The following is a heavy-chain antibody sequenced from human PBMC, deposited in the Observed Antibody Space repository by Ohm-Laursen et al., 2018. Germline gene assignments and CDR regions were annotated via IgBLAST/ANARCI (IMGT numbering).Heavy chain of an antibody. CDR3: ARDPVRGLTDY. CDR2: ITPSDTT. Sequence: SLRLSCSASGFTFSDHYMSWIRQSPGKGLEWISYITPSDTTYYADSVKGRFTISRDNAKNSLYLQMNSLRAEDTAVYHCARDPVRGLTDYWGQGTLVTVSS. D-gene: IGHD3-16*01. V-gene: IGHV3-69-1*02. J-gene: IGHJ4*02. CDR1: GFTFSDHY.